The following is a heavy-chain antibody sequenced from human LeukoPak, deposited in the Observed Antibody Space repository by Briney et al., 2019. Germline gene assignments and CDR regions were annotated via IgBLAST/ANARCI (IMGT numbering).Heavy chain of an antibody. D-gene: IGHD1-26*01. J-gene: IGHJ4*02. CDR1: GGSISSSSYY. CDR2: IYYSGST. Sequence: KPSETLSLTCTVSGGSISSSSYYWGWIRQPPGKGLEWIGSIYYSGSTYYNPSLKSRVSISVHTSKNQFSLKLRSVTAADTAVYYCARTKVGAIIRWGQGTLVTVSS. CDR3: ARTKVGAIIR. V-gene: IGHV4-39*01.